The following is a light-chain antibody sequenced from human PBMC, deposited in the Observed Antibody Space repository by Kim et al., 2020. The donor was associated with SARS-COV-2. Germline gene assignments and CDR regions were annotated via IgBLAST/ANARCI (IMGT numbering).Light chain of an antibody. CDR1: QGISNY. Sequence: DIQMTQSPSSLSASVGDRVTITCRASQGISNYLAWYQQKPGKVPKLLIYAASALQSGVPSRFSGSGSGTDFTLTISSLQPEDVATYYCKKYNSAPGITFGQGTRLEIK. CDR2: AAS. V-gene: IGKV1-27*01. J-gene: IGKJ5*01. CDR3: KKYNSAPGIT.